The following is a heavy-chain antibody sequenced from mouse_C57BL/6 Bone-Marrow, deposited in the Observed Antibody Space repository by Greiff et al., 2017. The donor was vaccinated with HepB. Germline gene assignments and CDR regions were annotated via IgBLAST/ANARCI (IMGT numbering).Heavy chain of an antibody. J-gene: IGHJ1*03. CDR3: ARDGRITTAWCYFDV. Sequence: VQLQQSGPGLVKPSQSLSLTCSVTGYSITSGYYWNWIRQFPGNKLEWMGYISYDGSNNYNPSLKNRISITRDTSKNQFFLKLNSVTTEDTATYYCARDGRITTAWCYFDVWGTGTTVTVSS. CDR1: GYSITSGYY. CDR2: ISYDGSN. V-gene: IGHV3-6*01. D-gene: IGHD1-2*01.